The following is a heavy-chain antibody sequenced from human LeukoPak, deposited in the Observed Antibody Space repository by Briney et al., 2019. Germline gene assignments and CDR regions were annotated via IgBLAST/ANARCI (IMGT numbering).Heavy chain of an antibody. Sequence: GGSLRLSCAASGFTFEDYGMNWVRQAPGKGLEWVSGINWNGGGTGYADSVKGRFTISRDNAKNSLYLQMNSLRAEDTALYYCARRRGVIVVVGPFDLWGQGTPVSVSS. J-gene: IGHJ4*02. D-gene: IGHD3-22*01. CDR1: GFTFEDYG. V-gene: IGHV3-20*04. CDR2: INWNGGGT. CDR3: ARRRGVIVVVGPFDL.